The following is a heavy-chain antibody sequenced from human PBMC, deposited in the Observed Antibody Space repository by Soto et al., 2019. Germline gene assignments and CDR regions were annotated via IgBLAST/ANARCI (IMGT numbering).Heavy chain of an antibody. CDR2: IIPIFGTA. V-gene: IGHV1-69*01. CDR3: ASWDRIVRGVHLFDY. D-gene: IGHD3-10*01. Sequence: QVQLVQSGAEVKKPGSSVKVSCKASGGTFSSYAISWVRQAPGHGLEWMGGIIPIFGTANYAQKFQGRVTITADESTSTAYLELSSLRSEDTAVYYCASWDRIVRGVHLFDYWGQGTLVTVSS. CDR1: GGTFSSYA. J-gene: IGHJ4*02.